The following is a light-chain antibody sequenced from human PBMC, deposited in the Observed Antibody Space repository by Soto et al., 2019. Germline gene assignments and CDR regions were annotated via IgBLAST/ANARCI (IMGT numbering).Light chain of an antibody. CDR2: DAS. J-gene: IGKJ1*01. CDR1: QSVGSF. CDR3: SLRNHWSWT. V-gene: IGKV3-11*01. Sequence: EIVLTQSPATLSLSPGERATLSCRASQSVGSFLAWYQQKPGQAPRLLIYDASNRATGIPARFSGSGSGTDFTLTNTSLEPEDFAVYYCSLRNHWSWTFGKGTKVE.